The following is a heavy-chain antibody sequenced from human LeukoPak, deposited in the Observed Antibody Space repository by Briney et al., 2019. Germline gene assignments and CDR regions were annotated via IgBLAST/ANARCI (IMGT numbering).Heavy chain of an antibody. CDR2: ISYDGSNK. CDR3: ARGPGIVPQEFDY. D-gene: IGHD2-2*01. J-gene: IGHJ4*02. Sequence: QPGGSLRLSCAASRFSFSSYGMHWVRQAPGKGLEWVAVISYDGSNKYYADSVKGRFTISRDNSKNTLYLQMNSLRAEDTAVYYCARGPGIVPQEFDYWGQGTLVTVSS. V-gene: IGHV3-30*19. CDR1: RFSFSSYG.